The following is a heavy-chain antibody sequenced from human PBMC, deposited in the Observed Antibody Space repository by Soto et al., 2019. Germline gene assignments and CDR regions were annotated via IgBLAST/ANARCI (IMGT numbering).Heavy chain of an antibody. D-gene: IGHD2-21*02. CDR2: IYDTGST. CDR3: ARGLFGGDERIDL. V-gene: IGHV4-31*03. J-gene: IGHJ5*02. Sequence: PSGALSVTCTVSCGSCIIGSHYWSWIRQHPGKGLEWIGYIYDTGSTYSNPSLKSRATISIDTSKKQFSLNLASVTAADTAVYYCARGLFGGDERIDLWGQGFLVTVSS. CDR1: CGSCIIGSHY.